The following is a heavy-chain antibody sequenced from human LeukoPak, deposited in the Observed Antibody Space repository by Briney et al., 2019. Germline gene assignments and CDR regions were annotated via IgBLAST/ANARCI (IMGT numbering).Heavy chain of an antibody. J-gene: IGHJ3*02. V-gene: IGHV3-23*01. Sequence: GGSLRLPCAASGFTFSSYAMSWVRQAPGKGLEWVPAISGSGGSTYYADSVKGRFTISRGNSKNTLYLQMNSLRAEDTAVYYCAKVGRWLQLRGRDAFDIWGQGTMVTVSS. CDR1: GFTFSSYA. CDR2: ISGSGGST. CDR3: AKVGRWLQLRGRDAFDI. D-gene: IGHD5-12*01.